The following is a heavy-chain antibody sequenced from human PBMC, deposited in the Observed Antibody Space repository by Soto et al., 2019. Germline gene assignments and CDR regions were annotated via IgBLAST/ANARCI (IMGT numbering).Heavy chain of an antibody. D-gene: IGHD1-7*01. CDR3: ARVRNKTGTTGFGY. Sequence: GSLRLSCAASGFTFSSYSMNWVRQAPGKGLEWVSSISSSSSYIYYADSVKGRFTISRDNAKNSLYLQMNSLRAEDTAVYYCARVRNKTGTTGFGYWGQGTLVTVSS. CDR2: ISSSSSYI. CDR1: GFTFSSYS. V-gene: IGHV3-21*01. J-gene: IGHJ4*02.